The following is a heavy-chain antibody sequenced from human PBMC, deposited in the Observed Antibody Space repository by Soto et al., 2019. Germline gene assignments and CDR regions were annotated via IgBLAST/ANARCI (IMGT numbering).Heavy chain of an antibody. Sequence: EVQLVESGGGLVQPGGSLRLSCAASGFTFSSYWMHWVRQAPGTGLVWVSGINGDGKTATYADSVKGRFIISRDNAKNILYLQMNSLTAEDTAVYYCARPRYDGSGTPFDHWGQGSLVTVSS. CDR3: ARPRYDGSGTPFDH. V-gene: IGHV3-74*01. CDR1: GFTFSSYW. J-gene: IGHJ4*02. D-gene: IGHD3-22*01. CDR2: INGDGKTA.